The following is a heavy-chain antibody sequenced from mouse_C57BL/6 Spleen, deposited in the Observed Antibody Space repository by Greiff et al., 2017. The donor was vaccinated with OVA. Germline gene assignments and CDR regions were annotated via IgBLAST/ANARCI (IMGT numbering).Heavy chain of an antibody. J-gene: IGHJ2*01. Sequence: EVQLQESEGGLVQPGSSMKLSCTASGFTFSDYYMAWVRQVPEKGLEWVANINYDGSSTYYLDSLKSGFIISRDNAKNILYLQMSSLKSEDTATYYCARDRYYGSSYFDYWGQGTTLTVSS. D-gene: IGHD1-1*01. CDR1: GFTFSDYY. CDR2: INYDGSST. CDR3: ARDRYYGSSYFDY. V-gene: IGHV5-16*01.